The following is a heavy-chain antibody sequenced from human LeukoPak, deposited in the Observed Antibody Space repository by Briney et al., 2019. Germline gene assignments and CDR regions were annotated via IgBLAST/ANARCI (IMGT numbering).Heavy chain of an antibody. Sequence: GGSLRLSCAAYRFTFSSYSMNWVRQAPGKGLEWVSSISSSSSYIYYADSVKGRFTISRYNAKNSLYLQVNSMRAEDTAVYYCASVEMATTDPGAFDIWVQGTMVTVSS. CDR1: RFTFSSYS. J-gene: IGHJ3*02. V-gene: IGHV3-21*01. CDR3: ASVEMATTDPGAFDI. D-gene: IGHD5-24*01. CDR2: ISSSSSYI.